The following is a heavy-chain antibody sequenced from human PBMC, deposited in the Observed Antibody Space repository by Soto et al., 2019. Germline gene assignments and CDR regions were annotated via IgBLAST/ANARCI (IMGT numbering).Heavy chain of an antibody. Sequence: EVPLLESGGGLVQPGGSLRLSCAASGFTFSSYAMSWVRQAPGKGLEWVSAISGSGGSTYYADSVKGRFTSTRDNSKNTLYLQMTSLRAEDTAVYYCAKENGYSSSWFEFDYWGQGTLVTVSS. CDR1: GFTFSSYA. V-gene: IGHV3-23*01. D-gene: IGHD6-13*01. J-gene: IGHJ4*02. CDR2: ISGSGGST. CDR3: AKENGYSSSWFEFDY.